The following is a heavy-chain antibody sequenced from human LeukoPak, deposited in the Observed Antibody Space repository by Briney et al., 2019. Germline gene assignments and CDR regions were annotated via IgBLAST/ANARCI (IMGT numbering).Heavy chain of an antibody. D-gene: IGHD3-3*01. Sequence: PSETLSLTCAVYGGSFSGYYWSWIRQPPGKGLGWIGEINHSGSTNYNPSLKSRVTISVDTSKNQFSLKLSSVTAADTAVYYCARVGFWSGYSSGYWGQGTLVTVSS. J-gene: IGHJ4*02. CDR2: INHSGST. CDR3: ARVGFWSGYSSGY. V-gene: IGHV4-34*01. CDR1: GGSFSGYY.